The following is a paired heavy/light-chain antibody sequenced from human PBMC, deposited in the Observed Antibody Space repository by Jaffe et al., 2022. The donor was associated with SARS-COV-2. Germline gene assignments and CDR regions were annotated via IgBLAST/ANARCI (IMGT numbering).Light chain of an antibody. V-gene: IGKV3-20*01. Sequence: EIVLTQSPGTLSLSPGERAALSCRASQSVSSISLAWFQQKPGQAPRLLIYGASKRATGIPDRFSGSGSGTDFTLTINRLEPEDFAVYYCQQSDSSPGLTFGGGTKVEIK. CDR3: QQSDSSPGLT. J-gene: IGKJ4*01. CDR2: GAS. CDR1: QSVSSIS.
Heavy chain of an antibody. V-gene: IGHV3-30*04. CDR3: ARGSLWFGELRPFDP. D-gene: IGHD3-10*01. J-gene: IGHJ5*02. Sequence: QLVESGGGVVQPGRSLRLSCAASAFTFSSYAMNWVRQAPGKGLEWVAVISYDGSHKYYADSVKGRFTISRDNSKNTLYLQMNILRTEDTAVYYCARGSLWFGELRPFDPWGLGTLVTVSS. CDR1: AFTFSSYA. CDR2: ISYDGSHK.